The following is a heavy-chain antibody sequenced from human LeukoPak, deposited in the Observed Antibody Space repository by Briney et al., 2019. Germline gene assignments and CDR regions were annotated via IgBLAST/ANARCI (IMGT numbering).Heavy chain of an antibody. CDR2: INTDGSST. D-gene: IGHD3-3*01. Sequence: PGGSLRLSCAASGFTFSSYWMHWVRQAPWKGLVWVSRINTDGSSTSYADSVKGRFTISRDNAKNTLYLQMNSLRAEDTAVYYCARDGHYDFWSGPAYYYYMDVWGKGTTVTVSS. CDR1: GFTFSSYW. J-gene: IGHJ6*03. V-gene: IGHV3-74*01. CDR3: ARDGHYDFWSGPAYYYYMDV.